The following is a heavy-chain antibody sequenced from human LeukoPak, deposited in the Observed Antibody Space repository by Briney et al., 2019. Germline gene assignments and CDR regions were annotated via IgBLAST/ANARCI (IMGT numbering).Heavy chain of an antibody. D-gene: IGHD5-18*01. CDR3: ARDHVGYSYGSYYYYYYMDV. J-gene: IGHJ6*03. CDR2: IYTSGST. Sequence: PSETLSLTCTVSGGSISSGSYYWSWIRQPAGKGLEWIGRIYTSGSTNYNPSLKSRVTISVDTSKNQFSLKLSSVTAADTAVYYCARDHVGYSYGSYYYYYYMDVWGKGTTVTVSS. V-gene: IGHV4-61*02. CDR1: GGSISSGSYY.